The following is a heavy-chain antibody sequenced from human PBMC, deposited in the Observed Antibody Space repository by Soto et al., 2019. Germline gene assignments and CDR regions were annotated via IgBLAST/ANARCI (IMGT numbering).Heavy chain of an antibody. CDR2: ISYDGSNK. CDR3: AKDGSSSWSGIDY. Sequence: GGSLRLSCAASGFTFSSYGMHWVRQAPGKGLEWVAVISYDGSNKYYADTVKGRFTISRDNSKNKLNLQMNSLRAEDTAVYYCAKDGSSSWSGIDYWGQGTLVTVS. V-gene: IGHV3-30*18. J-gene: IGHJ4*02. D-gene: IGHD6-13*01. CDR1: GFTFSSYG.